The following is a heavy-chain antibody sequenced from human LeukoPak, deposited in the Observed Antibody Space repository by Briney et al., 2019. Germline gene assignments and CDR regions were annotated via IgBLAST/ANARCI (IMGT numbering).Heavy chain of an antibody. Sequence: GGSLTLSCEASGFTFSHFGMHWVRQAPGKGLEWVAVIWSDATNQYYADSVKGRFTISRDNFKRTVSLEMNSLRAEDTAVYYCAEDAQRGFDYSNSLEYWGQGSLVIVSS. V-gene: IGHV3-33*06. D-gene: IGHD4-11*01. J-gene: IGHJ4*02. CDR3: AEDAQRGFDYSNSLEY. CDR1: GFTFSHFG. CDR2: IWSDATNQ.